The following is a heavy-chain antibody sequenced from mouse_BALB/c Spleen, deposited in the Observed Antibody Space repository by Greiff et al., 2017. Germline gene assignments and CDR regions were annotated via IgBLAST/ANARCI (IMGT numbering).Heavy chain of an antibody. J-gene: IGHJ4*01. CDR1: GFTFSNYW. CDR3: TRDPYAMDY. CDR2: IRLKSNNYAT. Sequence: EVMLVESGGGLVQPGGSMKLSCVASGFTFSNYWMNWVRQSPEKGLEWVAEIRLKSNNYATHYAESVKGRFTISRDDSKSSVYLQMNNLRAEDTGIYYCTRDPYAMDYWGQGTSVTVSS. V-gene: IGHV6-6*02.